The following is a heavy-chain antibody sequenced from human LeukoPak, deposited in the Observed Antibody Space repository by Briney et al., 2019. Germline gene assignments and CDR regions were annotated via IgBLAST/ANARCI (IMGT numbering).Heavy chain of an antibody. D-gene: IGHD5-24*01. CDR3: ASLPWLKDAFDI. CDR1: GYTFTSYY. V-gene: IGHV1-46*01. J-gene: IGHJ3*02. Sequence: ASVKVSCKASGYTFTSYYMHWVRQAPGQGLEWMGIINPSGGSTSYAQKFQGRVTMTRDTSTSTVYMELSSLRSEDTAVYYCASLPWLKDAFDIWGQGTRVTVSS. CDR2: INPSGGST.